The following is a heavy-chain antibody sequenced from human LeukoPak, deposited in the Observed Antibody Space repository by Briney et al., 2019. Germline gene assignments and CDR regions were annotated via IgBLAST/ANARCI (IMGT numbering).Heavy chain of an antibody. Sequence: PGGSLRLXCAASGFTFDDYGMSWVRQAPGKGLEWVSGINWNGGSTGYADSVKGRFTISRDNAKNSLYLQMNSLRAEDTALYYCARAGQRYCSSTSCYNFDYWGQRTLVTVSS. J-gene: IGHJ4*02. CDR2: INWNGGST. D-gene: IGHD2-2*01. V-gene: IGHV3-20*04. CDR3: ARAGQRYCSSTSCYNFDY. CDR1: GFTFDDYG.